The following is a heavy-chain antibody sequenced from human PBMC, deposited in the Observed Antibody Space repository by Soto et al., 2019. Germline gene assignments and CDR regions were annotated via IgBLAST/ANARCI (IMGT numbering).Heavy chain of an antibody. J-gene: IGHJ4*02. CDR1: GGSISTSNW. Sequence: QVQLQESGPGLVKPSGTLSLTCAVSGGSISTSNWWSWVRQPPGKGLEWIGEVYHSGSTNYNPSFKRRVAMSVAKSKNQFSLKLNSVTAADTALYYCARTSTRGTRFDYWGQGSLVTVSS. CDR2: VYHSGST. V-gene: IGHV4-4*02. CDR3: ARTSTRGTRFDY. D-gene: IGHD1-1*01.